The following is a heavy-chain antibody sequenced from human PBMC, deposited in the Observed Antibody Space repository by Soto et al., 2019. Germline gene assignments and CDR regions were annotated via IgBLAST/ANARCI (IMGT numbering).Heavy chain of an antibody. Sequence: QVHLVQSGAEVKKPGASVKVSCKGSGYAFTTYGITWVRQAPGQGLEWMGWISAHNGNTNYAQKLQGRVTVTRDTSTSTAYMELRSLRSDATAVSSCARGRYGDYWGQGALVTVSS. V-gene: IGHV1-18*01. D-gene: IGHD1-1*01. CDR3: ARGRYGDY. J-gene: IGHJ4*02. CDR2: ISAHNGNT. CDR1: GYAFTTYG.